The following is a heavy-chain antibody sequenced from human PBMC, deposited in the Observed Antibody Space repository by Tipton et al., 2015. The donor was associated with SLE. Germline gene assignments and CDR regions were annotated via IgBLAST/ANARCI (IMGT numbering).Heavy chain of an antibody. D-gene: IGHD1-14*01. CDR1: GGSISSYF. V-gene: IGHV4-59*01. J-gene: IGHJ2*01. Sequence: LRLSCTVSGGSISSYFWTWIRQPPGKGLEWIGYIYYSGSTNYNSSLKSRATISLDTSKNQISLNLNSVTAADTAVYYCARRKSIWYFDLWGRGTLVTVSS. CDR2: IYYSGST. CDR3: ARRKSIWYFDL.